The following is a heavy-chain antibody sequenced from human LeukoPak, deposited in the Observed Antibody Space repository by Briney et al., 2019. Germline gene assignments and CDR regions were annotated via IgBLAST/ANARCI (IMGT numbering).Heavy chain of an antibody. CDR1: GGSISSSSYY. CDR3: ARTTLALHAFDI. CDR2: IYDSGST. J-gene: IGHJ3*02. V-gene: IGHV4-61*05. D-gene: IGHD2-15*01. Sequence: PSETLSLTCTDSGGSISSSSYYWGWIRQPPGKGLEWIGYIYDSGSTNYNPSLKSRVTISVDTSKNQFSLKLSSVTAADTAVYYCARTTLALHAFDIWGQGTMVTVSS.